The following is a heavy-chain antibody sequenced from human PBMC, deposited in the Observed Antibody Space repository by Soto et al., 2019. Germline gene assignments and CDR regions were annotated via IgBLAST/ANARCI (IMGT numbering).Heavy chain of an antibody. J-gene: IGHJ5*02. V-gene: IGHV4-59*02. CDR1: GASVSSYY. CDR3: ARTPETRDWLDP. Sequence: QVQLQQSGPGLVRPSETLSLPCSVSGASVSSYYWCWVRQPPGKGLEWIGYIYYIGAYNYNPSLKSRVTISVDTSKNQFSLKLTSVTAADTAVYYCARTPETRDWLDPWGQGTLVTVSS. D-gene: IGHD1-7*01. CDR2: IYYIGAY.